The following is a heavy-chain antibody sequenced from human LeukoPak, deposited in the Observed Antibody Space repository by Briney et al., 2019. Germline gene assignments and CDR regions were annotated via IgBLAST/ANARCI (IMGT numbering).Heavy chain of an antibody. J-gene: IGHJ4*02. V-gene: IGHV3-21*01. CDR1: GFTFSSYS. Sequence: PGGSLRLSCAASGFTFSSYSMNWVRQAPGKGLEWVSSISSISYIYYADSVKGRLTISRDTAKNSLYLQMNSLRAEDTAVYYCARDQYGGYALDYWGQGTLVTVSS. CDR2: ISSISYI. CDR3: ARDQYGGYALDY. D-gene: IGHD4-17*01.